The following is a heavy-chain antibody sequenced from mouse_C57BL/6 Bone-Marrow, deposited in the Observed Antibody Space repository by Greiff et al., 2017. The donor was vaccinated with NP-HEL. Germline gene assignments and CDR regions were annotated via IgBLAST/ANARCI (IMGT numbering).Heavy chain of an antibody. CDR1: GYTFTDHI. Sequence: QVQLQQSGAELASPGASVTLSCKASGYTFTDHIMNWVKKRPGQGLEWIGRIYPVSGETNYNQKFMGKATFSVDRSSSTVYMVLNSLTSEDPAVDYCGRDYDGYYKYYAMDYWGQGTSVTVSS. D-gene: IGHD2-3*01. CDR3: GRDYDGYYKYYAMDY. CDR2: IYPVSGET. V-gene: IGHV1-11*01. J-gene: IGHJ4*01.